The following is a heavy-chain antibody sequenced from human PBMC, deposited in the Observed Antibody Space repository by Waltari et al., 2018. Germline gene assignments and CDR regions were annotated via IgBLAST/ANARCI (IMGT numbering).Heavy chain of an antibody. J-gene: IGHJ6*02. CDR3: AHSRKAYDFGSGYKGDYYYGMDV. CDR2: IYWDDDK. V-gene: IGHV2-5*02. Sequence: QITLKESGPTLVKPTQTLTLTCTFSVFSLSTSGVGVGWIRQPPGKALEWLALIYWDDDKRYSPSPKSRRTINKDTSKNQVVLTKTNMHPVDTATYYCAHSRKAYDFGSGYKGDYYYGMDVWGQGKTVIVSS. D-gene: IGHD3-3*01. CDR1: VFSLSTSGVG.